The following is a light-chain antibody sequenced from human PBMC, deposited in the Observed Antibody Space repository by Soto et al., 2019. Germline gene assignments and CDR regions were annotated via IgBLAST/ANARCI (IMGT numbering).Light chain of an antibody. Sequence: QSALTQPASVSGSPGQSITISCTGTSSDVGGYNYVSWYQQHPGKAPKLMIYDVSNRPSGVSNRSSGSKSGNTASLTISGLQAEDEADYYFSSYTSSSTYVFGTGTKLTVL. CDR3: SSYTSSSTYV. CDR1: SSDVGGYNY. V-gene: IGLV2-14*01. CDR2: DVS. J-gene: IGLJ1*01.